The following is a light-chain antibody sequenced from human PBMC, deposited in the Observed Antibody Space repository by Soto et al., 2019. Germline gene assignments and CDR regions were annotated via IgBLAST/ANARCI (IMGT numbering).Light chain of an antibody. CDR3: FSYAGSSTWV. CDR1: RSDIGSHNS. J-gene: IGLJ3*02. Sequence: QSVLTQPASVSGSPGQSITISFTGTRSDIGSHNSIAWYQQHPGKAPRVLIFEVTKRPSGISNRFSGSKSGSTASLTISGLQGGDEADYFCFSYAGSSTWVFGGGTKLTVL. CDR2: EVT. V-gene: IGLV2-23*02.